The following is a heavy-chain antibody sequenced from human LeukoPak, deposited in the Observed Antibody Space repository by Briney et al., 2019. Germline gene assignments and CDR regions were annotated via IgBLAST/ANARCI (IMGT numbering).Heavy chain of an antibody. CDR1: GFTFCNAW. V-gene: IGHV3-15*07. J-gene: IGHJ4*02. Sequence: GGSLRLSCVASGFTFCNAWINWVRQAPGKGLEWVGRIKNKIDGGTRDYAAPVKGRFTISRDDSKNTLYLQMNSLKIEDTAVYYCTTEVAGGVLGDFDYWGQGTLVTVSS. CDR3: TTEVAGGVLGDFDY. CDR2: IKNKIDGGTR. D-gene: IGHD3-16*01.